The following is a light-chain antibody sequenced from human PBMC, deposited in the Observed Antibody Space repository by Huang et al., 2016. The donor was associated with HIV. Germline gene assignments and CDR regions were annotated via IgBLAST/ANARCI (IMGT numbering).Light chain of an antibody. Sequence: DIVMIQSPLSLSVTPGVAASISCRSSQSLLHGNGYNYLEWYLQKPGQSPQLRNYSGSDRAPGVPARFSASGSGTDFSLTISSVEAEDIGIYYCMQSLQTPGTFGQGTRLDIK. CDR2: SGS. CDR3: MQSLQTPGT. CDR1: QSLLHGNGYNY. J-gene: IGKJ5*01. V-gene: IGKV2-28*01.